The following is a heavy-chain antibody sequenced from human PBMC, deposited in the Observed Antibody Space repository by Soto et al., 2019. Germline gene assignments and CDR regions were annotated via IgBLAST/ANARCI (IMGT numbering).Heavy chain of an antibody. Sequence: PSETLSLTCTVSGGSISSYYWSWIRQPPGEGLEWIGYIYYSGSTNYNPSIKSRVTISVDTSKNQFSLKLSSVTAADTAVYYCARGTYISSWYGDYYYYYGMDVWGQGTTVTSP. D-gene: IGHD6-13*01. V-gene: IGHV4-59*01. J-gene: IGHJ6*02. CDR1: GGSISSYY. CDR3: ARGTYISSWYGDYYYYYGMDV. CDR2: IYYSGST.